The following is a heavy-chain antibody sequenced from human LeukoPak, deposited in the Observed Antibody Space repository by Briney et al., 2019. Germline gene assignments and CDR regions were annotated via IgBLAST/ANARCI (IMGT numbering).Heavy chain of an antibody. CDR3: TRRGGAAAGTFDY. D-gene: IGHD6-13*01. Sequence: GGSLRLSCAASGFTFSGSAMHWVRQASGKGLEWVGRIRSKANSYATAYAASVKGRFTISRDDSKNTAYLQMNSLKTEDTAVYYCTRRGGAAAGTFDYWGQGTLVTVSS. CDR2: IRSKANSYAT. J-gene: IGHJ4*02. V-gene: IGHV3-73*01. CDR1: GFTFSGSA.